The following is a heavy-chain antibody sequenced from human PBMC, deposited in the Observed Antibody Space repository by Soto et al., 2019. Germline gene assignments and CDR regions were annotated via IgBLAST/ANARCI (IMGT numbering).Heavy chain of an antibody. CDR1: GFTFSSYA. D-gene: IGHD6-13*01. Sequence: GGSLRLSCAASGFTFSSYAMHWVRQAPGKGLEWVAVISYDGSNKYYADSVKGRFTISRDNSKNTLYLQMNSLRAEDTAVYYCARAAAAGDAFDIWGQGTMVTVSS. CDR3: ARAAAAGDAFDI. J-gene: IGHJ3*02. CDR2: ISYDGSNK. V-gene: IGHV3-30-3*01.